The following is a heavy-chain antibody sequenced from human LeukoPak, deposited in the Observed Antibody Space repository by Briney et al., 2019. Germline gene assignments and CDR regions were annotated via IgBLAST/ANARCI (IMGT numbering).Heavy chain of an antibody. V-gene: IGHV4-39*07. CDR1: GGSIRGTSYY. CDR2: LYYSGTT. Sequence: PSETLSLTCTVSGGSIRGTSYYLGWIRQTPGEGLEWIGGLYYSGTTHYNPSLESRVTISLDTSKNQFSLKLSSVTAADTAVYYCARDPRYCSSTSCGPWGQGTLVTVSS. D-gene: IGHD2-2*01. J-gene: IGHJ5*02. CDR3: ARDPRYCSSTSCGP.